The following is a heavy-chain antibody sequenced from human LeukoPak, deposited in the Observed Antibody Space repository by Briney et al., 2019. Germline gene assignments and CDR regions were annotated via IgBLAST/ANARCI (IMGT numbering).Heavy chain of an antibody. CDR1: GGSISRYY. V-gene: IGHV4-59*01. J-gene: IGHJ5*02. CDR2: IYYSGST. D-gene: IGHD5-24*01. CDR3: ARAVDGDGYPTWFAP. Sequence: SETLSLTCTVSGGSISRYYWSWIRQPPGKGLEWIGYIYYSGSTNYNPALKRRVPRSVDTSKHQFSLKLSSVTAADTSVYYCARAVDGDGYPTWFAPWGEGTLVTVSS.